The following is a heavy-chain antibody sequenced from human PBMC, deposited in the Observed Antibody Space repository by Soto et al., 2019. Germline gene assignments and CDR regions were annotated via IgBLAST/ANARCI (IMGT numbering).Heavy chain of an antibody. CDR2: INHSGST. D-gene: IGHD3-3*01. J-gene: IGHJ3*02. CDR1: GGSFSGYY. Sequence: SETLCVTCAVYGGSFSGYYWSWIRQPPGKGLEWIGEINHSGSTNYNPSLKSRVTISVDTSKNQFSLKLSSVTAADTAVYYCARGPHYDLYDAFDISGQRTIVTV. V-gene: IGHV4-34*01. CDR3: ARGPHYDLYDAFDI.